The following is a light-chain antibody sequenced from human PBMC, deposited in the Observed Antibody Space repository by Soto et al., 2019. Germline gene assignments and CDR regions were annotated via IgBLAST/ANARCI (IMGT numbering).Light chain of an antibody. V-gene: IGKV3-20*01. CDR2: GAS. Sequence: EIVLTQSPGTLSLSPGERATLSCRASQSVSSSYLAWYQQKPGQAPRLLIYGASSTATGIPDRFSVSGSGTDFTVTISRLETEVFAVYYCQQYGSSPGTCGQGTMVE. CDR3: QQYGSSPGT. J-gene: IGKJ1*01. CDR1: QSVSSSY.